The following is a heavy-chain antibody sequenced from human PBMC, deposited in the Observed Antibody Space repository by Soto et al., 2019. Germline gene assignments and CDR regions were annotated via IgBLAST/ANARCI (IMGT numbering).Heavy chain of an antibody. J-gene: IGHJ6*02. CDR1: GYSFTSYW. V-gene: IGHV5-51*01. Sequence: GESLKISCKGSGYSFTSYWIGWVRQMPGRGLEWMGIIYPGDSDTRYSPSFQGQVTISADESISTAYLQWSSLKASDTAMYYCARVWVSYYYGMDVWGQGTTVTVSS. CDR2: IYPGDSDT. CDR3: ARVWVSYYYGMDV. D-gene: IGHD2-8*01.